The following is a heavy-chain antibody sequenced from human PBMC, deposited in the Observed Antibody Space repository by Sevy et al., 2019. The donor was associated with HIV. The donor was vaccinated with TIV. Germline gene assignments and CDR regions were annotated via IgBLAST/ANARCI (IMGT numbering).Heavy chain of an antibody. J-gene: IGHJ4*02. CDR1: GYTFNDYY. CDR2: INPKNGGT. CDR3: ARDPPFTTTYDY. V-gene: IGHV1-2*02. Sequence: ASVKVSCKTSGYTFNDYYIHWVRQAPGQGLEWLGWINPKNGGTKCAQNFQDRVTLTKDTSISTACMELNRLTSDDTAVYYCARDPPFTTTYDYWGQGTLVTVSS. D-gene: IGHD3-22*01.